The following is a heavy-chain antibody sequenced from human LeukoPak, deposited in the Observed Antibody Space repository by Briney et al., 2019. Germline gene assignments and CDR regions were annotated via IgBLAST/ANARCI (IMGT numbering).Heavy chain of an antibody. J-gene: IGHJ4*02. D-gene: IGHD2-2*02. Sequence: GESLKISCKGSGYRFTSYWIGWVRQMPGKGLEWMGLIYPDDSDTRYSPSFQGQVTISADKSISTAYLRWSSLKASDTAMYYCAIGGDSTTSCYRCFDYWGQGTLVTVSS. CDR1: GYRFTSYW. CDR2: IYPDDSDT. CDR3: AIGGDSTTSCYRCFDY. V-gene: IGHV5-51*01.